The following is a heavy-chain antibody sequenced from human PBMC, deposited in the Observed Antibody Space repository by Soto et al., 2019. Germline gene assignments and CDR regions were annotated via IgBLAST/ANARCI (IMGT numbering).Heavy chain of an antibody. D-gene: IGHD2-15*01. CDR2: ISYDGSNK. J-gene: IGHJ5*02. CDR1: GFTFSGYG. Sequence: QVQLVESGGGVVQPGRSLRLSCAASGFTFSGYGMHWVRQAPGKGLEWVAVISYDGSNKYYADSVKGRFTISRDNSKNTLYLQMNSLRAEDTAVYYCAKDYGYCSGGSCYSSGWFDPWGQGTLVTVSS. V-gene: IGHV3-30*18. CDR3: AKDYGYCSGGSCYSSGWFDP.